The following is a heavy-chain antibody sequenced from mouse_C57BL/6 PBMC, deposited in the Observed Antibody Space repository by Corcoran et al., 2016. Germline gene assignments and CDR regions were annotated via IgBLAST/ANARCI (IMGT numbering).Heavy chain of an antibody. D-gene: IGHD1-1*01. J-gene: IGHJ3*01. CDR2: INPNNGGT. V-gene: IGHV1-26*01. CDR3: ARVSGSCHVAFDY. Sequence: EVQLQQSGPELVKHGASVKISCKASGYTFTDYYMNWEKQSHGKSLEWIGDINPNNGGTSYNQKFKGKATLTVDKSSSTAYMELRSLTSEDTAVYYCARVSGSCHVAFDYWGQGTLVTVSA. CDR1: GYTFTDYY.